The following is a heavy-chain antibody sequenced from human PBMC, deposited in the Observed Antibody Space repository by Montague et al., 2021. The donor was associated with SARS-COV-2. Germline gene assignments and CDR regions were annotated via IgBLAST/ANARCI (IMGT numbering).Heavy chain of an antibody. CDR2: ISNDRGAI. D-gene: IGHD2-2*01. Sequence: SLRLSCAASGFSFSSYYMNWVRQAPGKGLEWVSYISNDRGAIYYADSVKGRFTVSRDNAKNSLSLHMNSLRAEDTAEYYYARDLTAAQSGGYYYYYGMDVWGQGTTVTVSS. CDR1: GFSFSSYY. V-gene: IGHV3-48*03. J-gene: IGHJ6*02. CDR3: ARDLTAAQSGGYYYYYGMDV.